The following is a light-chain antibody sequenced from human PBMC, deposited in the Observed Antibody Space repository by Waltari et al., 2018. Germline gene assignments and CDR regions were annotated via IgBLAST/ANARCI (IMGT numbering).Light chain of an antibody. CDR2: AVS. CDR3: SSYTGRNSWV. J-gene: IGLJ3*02. CDR1: SSDVGGYNY. V-gene: IGLV2-14*01. Sequence: QSALTQPASVSGSPGQSITISCTGTSSDVGGYNYVSWYKQHPGKAPELMIFAVSKRPSVVSRRFSASASGDTASLTISGLQADDEGDYYCSSYTGRNSWVFGGGTKLTVL.